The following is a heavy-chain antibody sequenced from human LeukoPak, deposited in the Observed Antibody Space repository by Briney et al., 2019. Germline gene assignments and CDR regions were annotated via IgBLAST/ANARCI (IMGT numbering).Heavy chain of an antibody. CDR3: ARAGLKGLLGY. J-gene: IGHJ4*02. D-gene: IGHD1-26*01. V-gene: IGHV4-61*02. CDR2: IYTSGST. CDR1: GGSISSGSYY. Sequence: SETLSLTCTVSGGSISSGSYYWSWIRQPAGKGLEWIGRIYTSGSTNYNPSLKSRVTISVDTSKNQFSLKLSSVTAADTAVYYCARAGLKGLLGYWGQGTLVTVSS.